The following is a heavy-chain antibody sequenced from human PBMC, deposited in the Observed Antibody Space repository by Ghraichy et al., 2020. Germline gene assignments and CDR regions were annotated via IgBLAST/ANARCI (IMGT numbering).Heavy chain of an antibody. J-gene: IGHJ6*02. D-gene: IGHD1-1*01. CDR2: IYNSGTT. Sequence: SETLSLTCTVSGDSVSSGFYYWSWIRPSPRKGLEWIGYIYNSGTTNYNPSLKSRVTISVDTSKNHFSLTLRSVTAADTAVYYCSSRGSLLAPGGWNDRIWDYYYGKDVWGHGTTVTVSS. CDR1: GDSVSSGFYY. CDR3: SSRGSLLAPGGWNDRIWDYYYGKDV. V-gene: IGHV4-61*03.